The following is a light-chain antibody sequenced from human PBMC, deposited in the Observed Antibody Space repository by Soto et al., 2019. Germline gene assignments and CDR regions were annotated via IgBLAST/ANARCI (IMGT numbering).Light chain of an antibody. CDR1: SSNIGSNY. Sequence: QSVLTQPPSASGTPWQRVTISCSGSSSNIGSNYVYWYQQLPGTAPKLLIYRNNQRPSGVPDRFSGSKSGTSASLAISGLRSEDEADYYCAAWDDSLSGPWVFGGGTKVTVL. V-gene: IGLV1-47*01. CDR3: AAWDDSLSGPWV. J-gene: IGLJ3*02. CDR2: RNN.